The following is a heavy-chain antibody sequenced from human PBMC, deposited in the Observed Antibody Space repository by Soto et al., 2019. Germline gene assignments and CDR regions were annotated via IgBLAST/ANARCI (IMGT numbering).Heavy chain of an antibody. V-gene: IGHV1-69*13. D-gene: IGHD5-18*01. CDR3: ARNALRTAMVTMLDY. CDR2: IIPIFGTA. CDR1: GGTFSSYA. J-gene: IGHJ4*02. Sequence: ASVKVSCKASGGTFSSYAISWVRQAPGQGLEWMGGIIPIFGTANYAQKFQGRVTITADESTSTAYMELSSLRSEDTAVYYCARNALRTAMVTMLDYWGQGTLVTSPQ.